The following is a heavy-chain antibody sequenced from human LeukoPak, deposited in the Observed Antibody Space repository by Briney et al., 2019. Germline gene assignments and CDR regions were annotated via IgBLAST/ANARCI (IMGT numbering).Heavy chain of an antibody. CDR2: INPNSGGT. V-gene: IGHV1-2*02. J-gene: IGHJ4*02. Sequence: ASVKVSCKASGYTFTGYYMHWVRQAPGQGLEWMGWINPNSGGTNYAQKFQGRVTMTRDTSISTAYMELGRLRSDDTAVYYCAALTSSLRGTDYWGQGTLVTVSS. CDR1: GYTFTGYY. CDR3: AALTSSLRGTDY. D-gene: IGHD3-10*01.